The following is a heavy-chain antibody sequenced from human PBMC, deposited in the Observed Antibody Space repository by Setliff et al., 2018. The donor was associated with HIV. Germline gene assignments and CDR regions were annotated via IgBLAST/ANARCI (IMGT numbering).Heavy chain of an antibody. Sequence: ASVKVSCKASGYIFIDYYMHWVRQAPGQGLEWMGMINPRGGSTSYAQNFQGRVTMTRDTSTNTVYMEVSSLRSQDPAVTAVYYCARDSGARWLQGHFDYWGQGTLVTVSS. V-gene: IGHV1-46*01. J-gene: IGHJ4*02. CDR3: ARDSGARWLQGHFDY. CDR1: GYIFIDYY. D-gene: IGHD5-12*01. CDR2: INPRGGST.